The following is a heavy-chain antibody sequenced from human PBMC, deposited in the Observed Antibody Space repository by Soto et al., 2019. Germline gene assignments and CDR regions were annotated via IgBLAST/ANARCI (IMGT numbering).Heavy chain of an antibody. CDR1: GFSFSEYW. CDR3: SKGGYYSYDAFDI. J-gene: IGHJ3*02. V-gene: IGHV3-74*01. CDR2: INRDGSST. D-gene: IGHD3-22*01. Sequence: GGSLRLSCAASGFSFSEYWTHWVRQAPGKGLVWVSRINRDGSSTSYADSVKGRFIISGDNAKNTLDLQMNSLRAEDTAVYYCSKGGYYSYDAFDIWGQGTMVTVSS.